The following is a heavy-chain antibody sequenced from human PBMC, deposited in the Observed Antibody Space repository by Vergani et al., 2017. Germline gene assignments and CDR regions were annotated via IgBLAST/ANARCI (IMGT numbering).Heavy chain of an antibody. Sequence: QVQLVQSGAEVKKPGSSVKVSCKASGGTFSSYAISWVRQAPGQGLEWMGGLIPIFGTANYAQKFQGRVTITADESTSTAYMELSSLRSEDTAVYYCARDMVGYCSGGSCLYYYYGMDVWGQGTTVTVSS. J-gene: IGHJ6*02. V-gene: IGHV1-69*12. CDR3: ARDMVGYCSGGSCLYYYYGMDV. D-gene: IGHD2-15*01. CDR1: GGTFSSYA. CDR2: LIPIFGTA.